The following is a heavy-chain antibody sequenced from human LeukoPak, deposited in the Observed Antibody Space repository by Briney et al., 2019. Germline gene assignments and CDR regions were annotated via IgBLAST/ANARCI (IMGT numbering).Heavy chain of an antibody. V-gene: IGHV3-7*01. D-gene: IGHD3-9*01. CDR3: ARVPSDILTGYYYYYGMDV. CDR2: IKQDGSEK. J-gene: IGHJ6*02. Sequence: GGSLRLSCAASGFTFSSYWMSWVRQAPGKGLEWVANIKQDGSEKYYVDSVKGRFTISRDNAKNSLYLQMNSLRAEDTAVYYCARVPSDILTGYYYYYGMDVWGQGTTVTVSS. CDR1: GFTFSSYW.